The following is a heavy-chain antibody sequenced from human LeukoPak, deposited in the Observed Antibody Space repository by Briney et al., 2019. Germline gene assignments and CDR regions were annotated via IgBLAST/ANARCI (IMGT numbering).Heavy chain of an antibody. Sequence: GASVKVSCKASGYTFTGYYMHWVRQAPGQGLEWMGWMNPNSGGTNYAQKFQGRVTITADKSTSTAYMELSSLRSEDTAVYYCARARALRYFDWSPLLRFDPWGQGTLVTVSS. CDR2: MNPNSGGT. J-gene: IGHJ5*02. D-gene: IGHD3-9*01. CDR3: ARARALRYFDWSPLLRFDP. V-gene: IGHV1-2*02. CDR1: GYTFTGYY.